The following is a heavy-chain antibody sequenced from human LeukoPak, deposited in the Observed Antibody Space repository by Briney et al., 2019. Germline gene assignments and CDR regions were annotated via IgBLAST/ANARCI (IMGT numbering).Heavy chain of an antibody. D-gene: IGHD2-2*01. J-gene: IGHJ5*02. CDR3: ARYCSSTSFYGWFDP. CDR1: GGTFSGYY. CDR2: INHSGST. Sequence: PSETLSCTCAGYGGTFSGYYWSWIRQPPGKGLEGIGKINHSGSTNYNPSLKRRVTISVDASKNHFTQKRSPITAADSAVYYCARYCSSTSFYGWFDPGGQGTLVTVSS. V-gene: IGHV4-34*01.